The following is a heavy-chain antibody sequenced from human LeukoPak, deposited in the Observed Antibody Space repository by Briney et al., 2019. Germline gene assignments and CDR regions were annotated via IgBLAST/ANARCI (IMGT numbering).Heavy chain of an antibody. D-gene: IGHD2-2*01. CDR3: AKDIGGSATTV. CDR2: SSGGGDRM. CDR1: GFTFGDQV. J-gene: IGHJ4*02. Sequence: SGGSLRLSCAASGFTFGDQVMPWVRPAPGRGLGWVSSSSGGGDRMGYADAMKGRFTISRDNAKNSLLRQMNSLRVEDTVLYYCAKDIGGSATTVWGQGTLVTVSS. V-gene: IGHV3-9*01.